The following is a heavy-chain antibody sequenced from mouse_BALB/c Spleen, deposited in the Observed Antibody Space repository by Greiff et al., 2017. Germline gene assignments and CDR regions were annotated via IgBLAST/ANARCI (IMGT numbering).Heavy chain of an antibody. CDR2: IWAGGST. D-gene: IGHD1-1*01. V-gene: IGHV2-9*02. CDR3: ARDYYGSRPNWYFDV. CDR1: GFSLTSYG. J-gene: IGHJ1*01. Sequence: QVQLQQSGPGLVAPSQSLSITCTVSGFSLTSYGVHWVRQPPGKGLEWLGVIWAGGSTNYNSALMSRLSISKDNSKSQVFLKMNSLQTDDTAMYYCARDYYGSRPNWYFDVWGAGTTVTVSS.